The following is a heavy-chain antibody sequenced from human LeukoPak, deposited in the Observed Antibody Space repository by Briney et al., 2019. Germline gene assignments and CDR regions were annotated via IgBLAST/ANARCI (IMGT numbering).Heavy chain of an antibody. CDR3: ARATDPLIPTVKY. Sequence: SVKVSCKTSGGTFNNSAISWVRQAPGQGLEWLGGIMPLFGTAGYAQKFQGRVTITKDESTRTVYLELTSLTSDDTAVYYCARATDPLIPTVKYWGQGTLVTVSS. CDR1: GGTFNNSA. J-gene: IGHJ4*02. CDR2: IMPLFGTA. D-gene: IGHD4-17*01. V-gene: IGHV1-69*05.